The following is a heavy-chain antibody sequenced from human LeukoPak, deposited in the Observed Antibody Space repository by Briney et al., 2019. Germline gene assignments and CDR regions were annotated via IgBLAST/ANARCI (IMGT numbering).Heavy chain of an antibody. J-gene: IGHJ4*02. CDR1: GYTFTGYY. V-gene: IGHV1-2*02. CDR2: INPNSGGT. D-gene: IGHD4-11*01. CDR3: ARVNYSNYVFDY. Sequence: ASVKVSCKASGYTFTGYYMHWVRQAPGQGLEWMGWINPNSGGTNYAQKFQGRVTMTRDTSISTAYMELSRLRSDDTAVYYCARVNYSNYVFDYWGQGTLVTVSS.